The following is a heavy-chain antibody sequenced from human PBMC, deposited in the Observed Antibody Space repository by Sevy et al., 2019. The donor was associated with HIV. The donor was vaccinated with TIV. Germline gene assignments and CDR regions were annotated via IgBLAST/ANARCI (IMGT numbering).Heavy chain of an antibody. Sequence: GGSLRLSCAAAGFTFSSYTMNWVRQAPGKGLEWVASISCSSNYIYYTDSLKGRFTISRDNAKNSLYLQMNSLRAEDTAVYYCAREDSKNWRYFDYWGQGTLVTVSS. J-gene: IGHJ4*02. D-gene: IGHD1-1*01. V-gene: IGHV3-21*01. CDR3: AREDSKNWRYFDY. CDR2: ISCSSNYI. CDR1: GFTFSSYT.